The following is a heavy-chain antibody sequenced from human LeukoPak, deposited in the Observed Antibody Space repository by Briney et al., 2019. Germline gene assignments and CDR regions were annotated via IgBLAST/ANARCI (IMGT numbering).Heavy chain of an antibody. Sequence: GASVKVSCKVSGYTLTELSMHWVRQAPGKGLEWMGGFDPEDGETIYAQKFQGRVTMTEDTSTDTAYMELSSLRSEDTAVYYCARRATSSSFDSGWFDPWGQGTLVTVSS. CDR2: FDPEDGET. V-gene: IGHV1-24*01. J-gene: IGHJ5*02. D-gene: IGHD6-6*01. CDR3: ARRATSSSFDSGWFDP. CDR1: GYTLTELS.